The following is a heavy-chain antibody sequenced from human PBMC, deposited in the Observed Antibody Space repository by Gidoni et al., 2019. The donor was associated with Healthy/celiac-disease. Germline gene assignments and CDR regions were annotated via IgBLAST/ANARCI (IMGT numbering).Heavy chain of an antibody. J-gene: IGHJ4*02. D-gene: IGHD1-26*01. CDR1: GFTFDDYA. CDR3: SKDSPSGSYQFDY. Sequence: VQLVESGGGLVPPGRSLRLSCAAPGFTFDDYAMHWVRQAPGKGLEWVSGISCNSGIICYADSVKGRFTISRDHAKNSLYLQMNSLRAEDTALYYCSKDSPSGSYQFDYWGQGTLVTVSS. CDR2: ISCNSGII. V-gene: IGHV3-9*01.